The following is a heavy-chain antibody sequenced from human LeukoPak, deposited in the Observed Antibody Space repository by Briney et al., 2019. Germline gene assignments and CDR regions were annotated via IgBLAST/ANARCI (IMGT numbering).Heavy chain of an antibody. J-gene: IGHJ3*02. CDR3: AREVRSSWLQRAFDI. CDR2: IYYSGST. Sequence: SETLSLTCTVSGGSISSSSYYWGWIRQPPGKGLEWIGSIYYSGSTYYNPSLKSRVTISVDTSKNQFSLKLSSVTAADTAVYYCAREVRSSWLQRAFDIWGQGTMVTVSS. V-gene: IGHV4-39*02. D-gene: IGHD6-13*01. CDR1: GGSISSSSYY.